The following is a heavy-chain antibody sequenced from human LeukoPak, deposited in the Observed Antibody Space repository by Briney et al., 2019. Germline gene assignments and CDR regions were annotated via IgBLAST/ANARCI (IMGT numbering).Heavy chain of an antibody. CDR1: GGSISSSSYY. Sequence: PSETLSLTCTVSGGSISSSSYYRGWIRQPPGKGLEWIGSIYYSGSTYYNPSLKSRVTISVDTSKNQFSLKLSSVTAADTAVYYCARVDTYDSRGYYWGQGTLVTVSS. V-gene: IGHV4-39*07. J-gene: IGHJ4*02. D-gene: IGHD3-22*01. CDR2: IYYSGST. CDR3: ARVDTYDSRGYY.